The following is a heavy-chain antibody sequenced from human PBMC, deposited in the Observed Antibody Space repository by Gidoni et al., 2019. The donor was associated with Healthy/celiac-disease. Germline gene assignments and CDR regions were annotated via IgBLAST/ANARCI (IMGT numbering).Heavy chain of an antibody. V-gene: IGHV3-23*01. Sequence: EVQLLAPGGGLVQPGGSLRLACAAAGFTFSSYAMSWGSQAPGKVLEWVSACRGSVGSKYYAASVKGRFTISRDNAKNTLYLQMNILLAEDTAVYSCAKAPYIEARWGCFDPWGQGTLVTVSS. CDR2: CRGSVGSK. CDR1: GFTFSSYA. D-gene: IGHD6-6*01. CDR3: AKAPYIEARWGCFDP. J-gene: IGHJ5*02.